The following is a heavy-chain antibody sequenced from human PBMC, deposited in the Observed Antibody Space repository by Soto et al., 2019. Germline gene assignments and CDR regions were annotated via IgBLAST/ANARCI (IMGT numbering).Heavy chain of an antibody. Sequence: QVQLVQSGAEVKKPGASVKVSCKASGYTFTSYGISWVRQAPGQGLEWMGWISAYNGNTNYAQKLQGRVTMTTDTSTSTAYMEVRSLRSDDTAVYYCARVRSERDIVVVVAATTIDYWGQGTLVTVSS. J-gene: IGHJ4*02. CDR3: ARVRSERDIVVVVAATTIDY. D-gene: IGHD2-15*01. CDR2: ISAYNGNT. V-gene: IGHV1-18*01. CDR1: GYTFTSYG.